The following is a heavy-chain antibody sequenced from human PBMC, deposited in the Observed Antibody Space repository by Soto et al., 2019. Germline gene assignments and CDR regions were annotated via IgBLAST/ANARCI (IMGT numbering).Heavy chain of an antibody. J-gene: IGHJ6*02. D-gene: IGHD1-7*01. V-gene: IGHV1-69*01. Sequence: QVQLVQSGAEVKKPGSSVKVSCKASGGTFSSYAISWVRQAPGQGLEWMGGIIPIFGTANYAQKFQGRVTITADESTSTAYMELSSLRSEDTAVYYCARETGWNYDYYYYYGMDVWGQGTTVTVSS. CDR1: GGTFSSYA. CDR3: ARETGWNYDYYYYYGMDV. CDR2: IIPIFGTA.